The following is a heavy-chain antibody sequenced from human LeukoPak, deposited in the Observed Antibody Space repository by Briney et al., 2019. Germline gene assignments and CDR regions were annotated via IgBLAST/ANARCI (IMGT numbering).Heavy chain of an antibody. CDR3: ARAAPKGYCSGGSCPPYYYYMDV. Sequence: SETLSLTCTVSGDSISRKSYYWGWIRQPPGKGLEWIGNIYYTGGTFYNPSLKSRLTISVDTSKKQFSLKLSSVTAADTAVYYCARAAPKGYCSGGSCPPYYYYMDVWGKGTTVTVSS. V-gene: IGHV4-39*07. D-gene: IGHD2-15*01. J-gene: IGHJ6*03. CDR1: GDSISRKSYY. CDR2: IYYTGGT.